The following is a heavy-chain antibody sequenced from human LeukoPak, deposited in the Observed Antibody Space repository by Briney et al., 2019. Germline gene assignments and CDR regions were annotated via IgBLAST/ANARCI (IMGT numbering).Heavy chain of an antibody. J-gene: IGHJ4*02. CDR1: GYTFTGYY. D-gene: IGHD1-26*01. CDR2: IYPNSGGT. Sequence: GASVKVSCKASGYTFTGYYMHWVRQAPGQGLEWTGWIYPNSGGTGYAQNFQGRVTMTWDTSITTAYMELNRLTSDDTAVYYCAREFPRTSGFDYWGQGSLVTVSS. V-gene: IGHV1-2*02. CDR3: AREFPRTSGFDY.